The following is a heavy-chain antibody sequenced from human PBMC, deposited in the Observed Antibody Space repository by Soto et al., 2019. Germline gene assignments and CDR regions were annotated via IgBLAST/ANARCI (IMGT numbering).Heavy chain of an antibody. CDR2: ISYDGSNK. CDR1: GFTFSSYA. Sequence: GGSLILSCAASGFTFSSYAMHWVRQAPGKGLEWVAVISYDGSNKYYADSVKGRFTISRDNSKNTLYLQMNSLRAEDTAVYYCAREEEMATPLDYWGQGTLVTVSS. V-gene: IGHV3-30-3*01. CDR3: AREEEMATPLDY. J-gene: IGHJ4*02. D-gene: IGHD5-12*01.